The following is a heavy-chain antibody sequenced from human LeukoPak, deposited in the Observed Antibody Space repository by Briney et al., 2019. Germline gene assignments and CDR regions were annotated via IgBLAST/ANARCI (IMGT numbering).Heavy chain of an antibody. CDR1: GFTFSSYW. J-gene: IGHJ5*02. CDR2: IKQDGSEK. CDR3: ARVDGHAHWFDP. V-gene: IGHV3-7*03. Sequence: PGGSLRLSCAASGFTFSSYWMSWVRQAPGKGLEGVANIKQDGSEKYCMDSVKGRFTVSRDNAKNPLYLQMNSLRAEDTAVYHCARVDGHAHWFDPRGQGTLVTVSS.